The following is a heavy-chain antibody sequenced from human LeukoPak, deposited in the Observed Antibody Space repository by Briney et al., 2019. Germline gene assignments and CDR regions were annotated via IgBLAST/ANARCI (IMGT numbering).Heavy chain of an antibody. D-gene: IGHD4-23*01. CDR1: GLTFTNHG. CDR2: VRNDGFDT. J-gene: IGHJ4*02. CDR3: ARDRGKDYFGD. Sequence: PGTSLRLSCVTSGLTFTNHGFHWLRQSAGRGLEWVAFVRNDGFDTYHSNSVRGRFSISRDDSKNTVYLQMNSLRAEDTALYYCARDRGKDYFGDWGQGTQVTVSS. V-gene: IGHV3-33*01.